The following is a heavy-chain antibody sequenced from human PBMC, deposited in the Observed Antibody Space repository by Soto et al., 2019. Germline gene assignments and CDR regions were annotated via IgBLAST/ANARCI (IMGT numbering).Heavy chain of an antibody. D-gene: IGHD3-22*01. Sequence: QVQLVESGGGVVQPGRSLRLTCAASGFTFSSNGMHWVRQAPGRGLEWVALIAYDGSKTYYGDSVRGRFTISRDNSEKPRFLQMNSLRAEDTAVYYCARWVGGSMFDNSGKYDSWGQGTRVTVSS. CDR2: IAYDGSKT. CDR3: ARWVGGSMFDNSGKYDS. CDR1: GFTFSSNG. J-gene: IGHJ5*01. V-gene: IGHV3-30*03.